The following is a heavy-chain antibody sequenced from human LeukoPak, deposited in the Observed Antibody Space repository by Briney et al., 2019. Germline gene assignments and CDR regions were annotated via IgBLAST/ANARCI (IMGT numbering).Heavy chain of an antibody. CDR3: AVGKLELTSYYMDV. Sequence: ASVKVSCKASGYTFTSYYMHWVRQAPGQGLEWMGIINPSGGSTSYAQKSQGRVTITADKSTSTAYMELSSLRSEDTAVYYCAVGKLELTSYYMDVWGKGTTVTVSS. CDR2: INPSGGST. CDR1: GYTFTSYY. V-gene: IGHV1-46*01. D-gene: IGHD1-7*01. J-gene: IGHJ6*03.